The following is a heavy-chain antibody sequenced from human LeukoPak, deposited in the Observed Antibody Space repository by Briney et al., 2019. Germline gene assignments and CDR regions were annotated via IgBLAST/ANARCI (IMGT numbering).Heavy chain of an antibody. Sequence: SVKVSCKASGYTFTSYGISWVRQAPGQGLEWMGGIIPIFGTANYAQKFQGRVTITADESTSTAYMELSSLRSEDTAVYYCARDMGGSYYSPDDYYGMDVWGQGTTVTVSS. V-gene: IGHV1-69*13. J-gene: IGHJ6*02. D-gene: IGHD1-26*01. CDR3: ARDMGGSYYSPDDYYGMDV. CDR1: GYTFTSYG. CDR2: IIPIFGTA.